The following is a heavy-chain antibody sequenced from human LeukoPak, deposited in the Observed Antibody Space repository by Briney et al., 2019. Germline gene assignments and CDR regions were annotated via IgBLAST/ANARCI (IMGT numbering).Heavy chain of an antibody. Sequence: PSEALSLTCTVSGGSISSGSYYWSWIRQPAGKGLEWIGRIHTNGSTNYNPSLKSRVTISVDTSKNQFSLKLSSVTAADTAVYYCARVYDLERWSFDYWGQGTLVTVSS. CDR2: IHTNGST. V-gene: IGHV4-61*02. CDR3: ARVYDLERWSFDY. CDR1: GGSISSGSYY. J-gene: IGHJ4*02. D-gene: IGHD1-1*01.